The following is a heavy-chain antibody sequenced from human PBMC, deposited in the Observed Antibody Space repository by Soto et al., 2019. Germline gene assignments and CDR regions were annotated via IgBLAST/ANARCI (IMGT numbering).Heavy chain of an antibody. V-gene: IGHV4-61*01. CDR2: IYYSGST. Sequence: PSETLSLTCTVSGGSVSSGSYYWSWIRQPPGKGLEWIGYIYYSGSTNYNPSLKSRVTISVDTSKNQFSLKLSSVTAADTAVYYCARDTADFWSGYSNWFDPWGQGTLVTVSS. CDR3: ARDTADFWSGYSNWFDP. D-gene: IGHD3-3*01. J-gene: IGHJ5*02. CDR1: GGSVSSGSYY.